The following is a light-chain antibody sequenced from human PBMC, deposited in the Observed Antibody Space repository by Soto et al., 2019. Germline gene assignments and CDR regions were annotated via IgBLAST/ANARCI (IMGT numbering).Light chain of an antibody. CDR1: QSFSNAY. J-gene: IGKJ2*01. V-gene: IGKV3-20*01. CDR2: AAS. Sequence: EIVLTQSPGTLSLSPGERATLSCRASQSFSNAYLAWYQQRPGQAPRLLIYAASRRATGIPDRVSGSGSGAEFTLTISSLEPEDFAVYYCQQFNGSPYTFGKGTKVDIK. CDR3: QQFNGSPYT.